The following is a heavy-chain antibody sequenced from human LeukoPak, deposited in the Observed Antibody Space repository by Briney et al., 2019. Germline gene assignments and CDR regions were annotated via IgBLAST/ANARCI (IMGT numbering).Heavy chain of an antibody. CDR1: GGSISSGGYY. D-gene: IGHD6-13*01. CDR3: ARDTGGGSSWFDY. J-gene: IGHJ4*02. CDR2: IYYSGST. V-gene: IGHV4-31*03. Sequence: SQTLSLTCTVSGGSISSGGYYWSWIRQHPGKGLEWIGYIYYSGSTYYNPSLKSRVTISVDTSKNQFSLKLSSVTAADTAVYYCARDTGGGSSWFDYWGQGTLVTVSS.